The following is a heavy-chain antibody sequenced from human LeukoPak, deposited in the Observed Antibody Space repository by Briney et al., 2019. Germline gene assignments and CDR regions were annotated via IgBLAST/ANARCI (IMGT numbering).Heavy chain of an antibody. Sequence: GASVKVSCKASGYTFTNYYMHWVRQAPGQGLEWLGLITPSGGSTWYAQKFQGRVTMTRDMSTSTDYMELSSLRSEDTAVYYCARDNSVGDYAWWFDPGGQGTLVTVSS. CDR3: ARDNSVGDYAWWFDP. CDR2: ITPSGGST. CDR1: GYTFTNYY. V-gene: IGHV1-46*01. J-gene: IGHJ5*02. D-gene: IGHD1-26*01.